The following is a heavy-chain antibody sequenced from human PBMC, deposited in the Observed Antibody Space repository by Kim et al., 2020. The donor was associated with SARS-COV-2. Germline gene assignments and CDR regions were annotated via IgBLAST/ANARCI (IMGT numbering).Heavy chain of an antibody. V-gene: IGHV3-21*01. D-gene: IGHD3-22*01. Sequence: GGSLRLSCAASGFTFSSYSMNWVRQAPGKGLEWVSSISSSSSYIYYADSVKGRFTISRDNAKNSLYLQMNSLRAEDTAVYYCARDSSIYYDSSGHDYWGQGTLVTVSS. J-gene: IGHJ4*02. CDR3: ARDSSIYYDSSGHDY. CDR2: ISSSSSYI. CDR1: GFTFSSYS.